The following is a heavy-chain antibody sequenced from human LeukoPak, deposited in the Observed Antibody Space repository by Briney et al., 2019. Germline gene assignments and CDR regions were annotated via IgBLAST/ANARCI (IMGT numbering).Heavy chain of an antibody. Sequence: RPSETLSLTCTVSGGSVSSSTYYWSWIRQPPGKGLEWIGTIYYSGSTYYNPSLKSRVTISVDTSKNQFSLKLSSVTAADTAVYYCASLGVYDSSAYHLDAFDIWGQGTMVTVSS. CDR1: GGSVSSSTYY. J-gene: IGHJ3*02. D-gene: IGHD3-22*01. CDR3: ASLGVYDSSAYHLDAFDI. V-gene: IGHV4-39*07. CDR2: IYYSGST.